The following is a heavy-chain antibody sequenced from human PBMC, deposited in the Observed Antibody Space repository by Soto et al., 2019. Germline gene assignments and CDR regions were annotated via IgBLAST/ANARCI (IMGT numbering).Heavy chain of an antibody. D-gene: IGHD3-10*01. J-gene: IGHJ4*02. CDR2: SRNKANSYTT. Sequence: EVPLVESGGGLVQPGGSLRLSCAVSGFTFSDHSMDWVRQAPGKGLEWVGRSRNKANSYTTEYAASVKGRFIISRDDSKNSLYLQMNSLQTEDTAVYYCARGDTKKTDYGSDVDSWGQGTLVTVSA. CDR1: GFTFSDHS. CDR3: ARGDTKKTDYGSDVDS. V-gene: IGHV3-72*01.